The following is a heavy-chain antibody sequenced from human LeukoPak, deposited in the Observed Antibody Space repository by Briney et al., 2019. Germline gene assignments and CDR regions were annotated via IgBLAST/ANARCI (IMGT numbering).Heavy chain of an antibody. CDR3: AREGVRGYSGFDN. Sequence: GASVKVSCEASGYTFTGYYMLWVRQAPGQGLEWTAWINPKSGDTDYAQNFQGRVTMTRDTFINTVYLDLRSLRSDDTAVYFCAREGVRGYSGFDNWGQGTLVTVSS. V-gene: IGHV1-2*02. CDR1: GYTFTGYY. CDR2: INPKSGDT. D-gene: IGHD5-12*01. J-gene: IGHJ4*02.